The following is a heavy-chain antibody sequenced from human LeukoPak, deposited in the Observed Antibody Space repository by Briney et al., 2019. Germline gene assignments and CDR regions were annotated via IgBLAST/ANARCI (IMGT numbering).Heavy chain of an antibody. CDR3: ARHWETSSWYVDY. CDR2: IYTSGST. CDR1: GGSISSYY. V-gene: IGHV4-4*07. Sequence: SETLSLTCTVSGGSISSYYWNWIRQPAGKGLEWIGRIYTSGSTSYNSSLKSRVTMSVDTSKNQFSLRLSSVTAADTAVYYCARHWETSSWYVDYWGQGTLVTVSS. J-gene: IGHJ4*02. D-gene: IGHD6-13*01.